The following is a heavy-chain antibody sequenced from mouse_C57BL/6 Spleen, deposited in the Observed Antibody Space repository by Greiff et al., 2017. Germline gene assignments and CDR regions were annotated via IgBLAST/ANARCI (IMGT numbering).Heavy chain of an antibody. CDR2: ISLKSDNYAT. CDR1: GFTFSNYW. J-gene: IGHJ2*01. CDR3: TARGKGYFDY. D-gene: IGHD2-1*01. V-gene: IGHV6-3*01. Sequence: EVQLVESGGGLVKPGGSMKLSCVASGFTFSNYWMNWVRQSPEKGLEWVAQISLKSDNYATHYAESVKGRLTIARDDAKSRVYLQMNNLSAEVTGSYYCTARGKGYFDYWGQGTTLTVSS.